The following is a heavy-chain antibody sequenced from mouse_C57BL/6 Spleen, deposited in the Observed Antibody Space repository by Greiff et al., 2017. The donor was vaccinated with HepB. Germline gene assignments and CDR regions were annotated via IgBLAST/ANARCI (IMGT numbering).Heavy chain of an antibody. CDR3: ARKRTWYFDV. V-gene: IGHV5-17*01. Sequence: EVQGVEPGGGLVKPGGSLKLSCAASGFTFSDYGMHWVRQAPEKGLEWVAYISSGSSTIYYAATVKGRFTISRDNAKNTLFLKMTSLRSEDTAMYYCARKRTWYFDVWGTGTTVTVSS. J-gene: IGHJ1*03. CDR1: GFTFSDYG. CDR2: ISSGSSTI.